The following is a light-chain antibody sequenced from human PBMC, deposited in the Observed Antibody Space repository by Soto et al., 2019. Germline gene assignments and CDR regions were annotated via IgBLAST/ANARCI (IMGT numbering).Light chain of an antibody. CDR3: KTWGTGIVV. V-gene: IGLV4-69*01. J-gene: IGLJ2*01. CDR1: SGHSSYA. Sequence: QLVLTQSPSASASLGASVKLTCTLSSGHSSYAIAWHQQQPEKGPRYLMNLNSDGSHSKGDGIPDRFSGSSSGAERYLTISSLQSEDEADYYCKTWGTGIVVFGGGTKLT. CDR2: LNSDGSH.